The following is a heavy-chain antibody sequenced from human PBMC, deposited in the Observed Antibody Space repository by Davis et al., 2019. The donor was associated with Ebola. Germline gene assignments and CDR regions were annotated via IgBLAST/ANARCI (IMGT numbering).Heavy chain of an antibody. CDR3: ARGASSSWYTHFDY. V-gene: IGHV4-59*01. CDR2: IYYRGST. J-gene: IGHJ4*02. CDR1: GGSISSYY. Sequence: PSETLSLTCTVSGGSISSYYWSWIRQPPGKGLEWIGYIYYRGSTNYNPSLKSRVTISVDTSKNQFSLKLSSVTAADTAVYYCARGASSSWYTHFDYWGQGTLVTVSS. D-gene: IGHD6-13*01.